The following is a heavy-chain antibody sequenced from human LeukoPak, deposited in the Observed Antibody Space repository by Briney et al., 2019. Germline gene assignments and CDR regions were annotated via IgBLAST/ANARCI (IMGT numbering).Heavy chain of an antibody. CDR3: ARGGYSYGTYYYYYMDV. D-gene: IGHD5-18*01. V-gene: IGHV4-34*01. Sequence: PSETLSLTCAVYGGSFSGYYWSWIRQPPGKGLEWIGEINHSGSTNYNPSLKSRVTISVDTSKNQFSLELSSVTAADTAVYYCARGGYSYGTYYYYYMDVWGKGTTVTVSS. J-gene: IGHJ6*03. CDR2: INHSGST. CDR1: GGSFSGYY.